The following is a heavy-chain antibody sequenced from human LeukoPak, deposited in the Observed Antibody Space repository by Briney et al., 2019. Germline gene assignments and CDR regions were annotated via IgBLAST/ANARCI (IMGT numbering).Heavy chain of an antibody. J-gene: IGHJ5*02. Sequence: GASVNVSFKASGYTFTVYYMHWVRQAPGQGLEWMGWINPNSGGTNYAQKFQGRVTMTRVTSISTAYMELSRLRSDDTAVYCCARDFIAAAGTWGQGTLVTVSS. V-gene: IGHV1-2*02. CDR1: GYTFTVYY. CDR3: ARDFIAAAGT. CDR2: INPNSGGT. D-gene: IGHD6-13*01.